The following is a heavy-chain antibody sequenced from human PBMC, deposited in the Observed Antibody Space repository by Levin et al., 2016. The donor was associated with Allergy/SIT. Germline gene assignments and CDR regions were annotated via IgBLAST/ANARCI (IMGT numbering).Heavy chain of an antibody. V-gene: IGHV3-21*01. CDR2: ITSGSSSI. J-gene: IGHJ6*02. CDR3: ARDSSTTNYYYGMDV. CDR1: GFAFSSYT. Sequence: GESLKISCAASGFAFSSYTMNWVRLAPGKGLEWASSITSGSSSIYSADSLKGRFTISRDDARNSLYLQMNSLRAEDTAVYYCARDSSTTNYYYGMDVWGQGTTVTVSS. D-gene: IGHD1-7*01.